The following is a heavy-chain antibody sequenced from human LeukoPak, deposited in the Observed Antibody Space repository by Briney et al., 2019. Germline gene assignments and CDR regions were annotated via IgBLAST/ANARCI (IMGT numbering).Heavy chain of an antibody. Sequence: GGSLRLSCAASGFTFSSYAMNWVRQAPGKGLEWVSVISGSGGSTYYADSVTGRFTISRDNSKNTLYLQMNSLRAEDTAVYYCAKVFKRGSSGWYSYFDYWGQGTLVTVSS. CDR1: GFTFSSYA. CDR3: AKVFKRGSSGWYSYFDY. CDR2: ISGSGGST. V-gene: IGHV3-23*01. J-gene: IGHJ4*02. D-gene: IGHD6-19*01.